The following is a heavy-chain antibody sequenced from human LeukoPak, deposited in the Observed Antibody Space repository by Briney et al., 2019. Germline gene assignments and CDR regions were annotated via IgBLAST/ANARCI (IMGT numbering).Heavy chain of an antibody. CDR1: GFSVSKSV. D-gene: IGHD2-15*01. Sequence: GGSLRLSCAASGFSVSKSVLYWLRQAPGMGLDWVAATSYEGNGTFYAGSMKGRFTMSRDNANNMVYLQMNSLRQEDTALYYCASEVEALLDHWGQGTLVTVSS. J-gene: IGHJ4*02. V-gene: IGHV3-30*03. CDR2: TSYEGNGT. CDR3: ASEVEALLDH.